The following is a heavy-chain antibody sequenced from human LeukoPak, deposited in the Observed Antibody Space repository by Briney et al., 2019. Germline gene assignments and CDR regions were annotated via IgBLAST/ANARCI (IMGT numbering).Heavy chain of an antibody. V-gene: IGHV4-39*01. Sequence: SETLSLTCSVSGGSISGSSYYWGWIRQPPGKGLEWIGNIYHRGSTYYNPSLKSRVIMSIDTSKNQFSLKVNSVTATDTAVYYCAKTVWSRLAAGLDSWGQGTLVTVSS. CDR1: GGSISGSSYY. CDR2: IYHRGST. J-gene: IGHJ4*02. CDR3: AKTVWSRLAAGLDS. D-gene: IGHD2-21*02.